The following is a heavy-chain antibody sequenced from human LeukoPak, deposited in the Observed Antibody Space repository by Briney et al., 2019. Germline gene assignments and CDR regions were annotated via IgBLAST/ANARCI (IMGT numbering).Heavy chain of an antibody. D-gene: IGHD6-6*01. Sequence: GRSLRLSCAASGFTFRSDAMHWVRQAPGKGLEWVAFISFDGNVKYFADSVKGRFTISRDNSKNTLYLQMNSLRAEGTAVYYCAKDLATKYTLHYWGQGTLITVSS. CDR1: GFTFRSDA. CDR3: AKDLATKYTLHY. V-gene: IGHV3-30*18. J-gene: IGHJ4*02. CDR2: ISFDGNVK.